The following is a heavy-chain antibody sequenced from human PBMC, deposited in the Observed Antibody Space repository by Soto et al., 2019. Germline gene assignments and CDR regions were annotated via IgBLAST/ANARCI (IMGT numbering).Heavy chain of an antibody. D-gene: IGHD3-3*01. V-gene: IGHV1-18*01. CDR2: ISAYNGNT. CDR1: GYTFTRYG. J-gene: IGHJ6*02. CDR3: ARDPFYDFWSGYYTGGAYYYYYGMDV. Sequence: ASVKVSCKASGYTFTRYGISWVRQAPGQGLEWMGWISAYNGNTNYAQKLQGRVTMTTDTSTSTAYMELRSLRSDDTAVYYCARDPFYDFWSGYYTGGAYYYYYGMDVWGQGTTVTVSS.